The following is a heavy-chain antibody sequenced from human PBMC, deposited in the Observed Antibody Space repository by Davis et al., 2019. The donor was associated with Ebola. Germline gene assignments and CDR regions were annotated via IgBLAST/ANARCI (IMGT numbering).Heavy chain of an antibody. V-gene: IGHV5-51*01. J-gene: IGHJ5*02. CDR2: IYPGDSDT. D-gene: IGHD2-2*01. CDR3: ARQGYCNSTSCNNWFDP. Sequence: ESLKISCKASGYSFTSYWIGWVRQMPGKGLEWMGIIYPGDSDTRYSPSFQGQVTISVDKSVNTAYLQWSSLKASDTAMYYCARQGYCNSTSCNNWFDPWGQGTLVTVSS. CDR1: GYSFTSYW.